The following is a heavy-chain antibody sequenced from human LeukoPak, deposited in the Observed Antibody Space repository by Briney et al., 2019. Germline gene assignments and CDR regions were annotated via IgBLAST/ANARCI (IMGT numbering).Heavy chain of an antibody. V-gene: IGHV3-74*01. J-gene: IGHJ2*01. Sequence: GGSLRLSCTGSGFSFNSNMMHWARQDAGKGLVWVSRIMSDGRTTSYADSVKGRFTSSRDNARNTVYLQMNSLRVEDTAIYYCARDPGTRSHDWYFDLWGRGTQVTVSS. CDR3: ARDPGTRSHDWYFDL. D-gene: IGHD1-1*01. CDR1: GFSFNSNM. CDR2: IMSDGRTT.